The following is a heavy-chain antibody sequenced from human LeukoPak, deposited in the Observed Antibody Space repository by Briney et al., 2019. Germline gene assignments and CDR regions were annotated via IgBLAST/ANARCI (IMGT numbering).Heavy chain of an antibody. CDR3: ARGRGSGHKENWFDP. J-gene: IGHJ5*02. D-gene: IGHD6-19*01. CDR2: MNPNSGNT. CDR1: GYTFTTYD. V-gene: IGHV1-8*01. Sequence: GASVKVSCKASGYTFTTYDINWVRQATGQGLEWMGWMNPNSGNTGYTQKFQGRVTMTRNTSISTAYMELSGLRSEDTAVYYCARGRGSGHKENWFDPWGLGTLVTVSS.